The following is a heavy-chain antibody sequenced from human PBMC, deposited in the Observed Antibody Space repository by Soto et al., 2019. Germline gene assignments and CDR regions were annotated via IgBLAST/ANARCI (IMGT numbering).Heavy chain of an antibody. V-gene: IGHV4-34*01. CDR2: INHSGST. CDR3: SRVRPAKTRYCSGGSCYTHFHY. J-gene: IGHJ4*02. D-gene: IGHD2-15*01. Sequence: SETLSLTCAVYGGSFSGYYWSWIRQPPGKGLEWIGEINHSGSTNYNPSLKSRVTISVDTSKNQFSLKLSSVTAADTAVYYCSRVRPAKTRYCSGGSCYTHFHYWGQGTLVTVSS. CDR1: GGSFSGYY.